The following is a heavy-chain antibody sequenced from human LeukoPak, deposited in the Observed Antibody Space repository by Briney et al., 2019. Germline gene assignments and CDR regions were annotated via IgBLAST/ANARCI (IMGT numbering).Heavy chain of an antibody. CDR1: GGSISSYY. V-gene: IGHV4-59*01. Sequence: SETLSPTCTVSGGSISSYYWSWIRQPPGKGLEWIGYIYYSGSTNYNPSLKSRVTISVDTSKNQFSLKLSSVTAADTAVYYCARADFGGNPYFDYWGQGTLVTVSS. J-gene: IGHJ4*02. CDR2: IYYSGST. D-gene: IGHD4-23*01. CDR3: ARADFGGNPYFDY.